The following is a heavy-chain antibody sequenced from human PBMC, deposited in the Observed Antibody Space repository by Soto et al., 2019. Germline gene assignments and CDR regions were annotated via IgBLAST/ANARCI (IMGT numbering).Heavy chain of an antibody. J-gene: IGHJ4*02. CDR2: IYPGDSQT. V-gene: IGHV5-51*01. CDR1: GYKFTGYW. CDR3: ARRVRSVVTPGDGFEH. Sequence: GESLKISCQATGYKFTGYWIGWVRQMAGKGLEWMGIIYPGDSQTTYSPSFQGLVTISADKSISTAYLQWSSLKASDTAMYFCARRVRSVVTPGDGFEHWGQGTPVTVSS. D-gene: IGHD2-21*02.